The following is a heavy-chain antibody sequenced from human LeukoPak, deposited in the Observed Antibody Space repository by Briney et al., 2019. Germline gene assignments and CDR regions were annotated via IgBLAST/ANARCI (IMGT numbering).Heavy chain of an antibody. CDR2: IIPIFGTA. Sequence: GASVKVSCKASGYTFTGYCMHWVRQAPGQGLEWMGGIIPIFGTANYAQKFQGRVTITADESTSTAYMELSSLRSEDTAVYYCAFYSYGSGSYYAPPNFDYWGQGTLVTVSS. D-gene: IGHD3-10*01. CDR3: AFYSYGSGSYYAPPNFDY. CDR1: GYTFTGYC. J-gene: IGHJ4*02. V-gene: IGHV1-69*13.